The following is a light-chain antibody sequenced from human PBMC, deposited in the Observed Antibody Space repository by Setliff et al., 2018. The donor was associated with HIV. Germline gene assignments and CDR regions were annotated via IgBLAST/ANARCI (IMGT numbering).Light chain of an antibody. CDR3: CSYAGDDSYV. Sequence: QSALTQPVSVSGSPGQSITISCTGTSSDVGSYNLVSWYKKHPGKVPKLMLYEGSKRPSGGSIRFSGSKSGNTATLTISGLLAEDEADYYCCSYAGDDSYVVGTGSQGTV. V-gene: IGLV2-23*01. CDR2: EGS. CDR1: SSDVGSYNL. J-gene: IGLJ1*01.